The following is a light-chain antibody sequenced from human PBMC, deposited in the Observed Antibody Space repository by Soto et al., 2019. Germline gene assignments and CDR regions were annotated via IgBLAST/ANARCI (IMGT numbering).Light chain of an antibody. CDR2: DAS. CDR3: HQYNHWSLYT. Sequence: EVLMTQSPATLSVSPGERATLSCRASQSVSRHLAWNQQRPDRAPRLLIYDASTRATNIPTRFSGSTSGTEFTLTISRLQSEDFAVYYCHQYNHWSLYTFEQAIKLEIK. J-gene: IGKJ2*01. V-gene: IGKV3-15*01. CDR1: QSVSRH.